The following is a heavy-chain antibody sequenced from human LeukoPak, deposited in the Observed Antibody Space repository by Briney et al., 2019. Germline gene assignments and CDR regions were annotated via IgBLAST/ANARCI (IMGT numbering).Heavy chain of an antibody. CDR3: ASPSGGDYDGPAGD. D-gene: IGHD4-17*01. Sequence: GGSLRLSCAASGFTVSSNYMSWVRQAPGKGLEWVSVIYSGGSTYYADSVKGRFTISRDNAKNSLYLQMNSLRAEDTAVYYCASPSGGDYDGPAGDWGQGTLVTVSS. CDR2: IYSGGST. J-gene: IGHJ4*02. CDR1: GFTVSSNY. V-gene: IGHV3-53*01.